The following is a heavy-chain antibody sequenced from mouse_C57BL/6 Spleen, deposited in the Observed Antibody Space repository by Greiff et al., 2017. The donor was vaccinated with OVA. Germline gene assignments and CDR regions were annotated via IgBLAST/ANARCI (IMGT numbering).Heavy chain of an antibody. CDR3: ALSYDYVGGYYFDY. V-gene: IGHV1-55*01. J-gene: IGHJ2*01. CDR1: GYTFTSYW. CDR2: IYPGSGST. D-gene: IGHD2-4*01. Sequence: VQLQQPGAELVKPGASVKMSCKASGYTFTSYWITWVKQRPGQGLEWIGDIYPGSGSTNYNEKFKSKATLTVDTSSSTAYMQLSSLTSEDSAVYYCALSYDYVGGYYFDYWGQGTTLTVSS.